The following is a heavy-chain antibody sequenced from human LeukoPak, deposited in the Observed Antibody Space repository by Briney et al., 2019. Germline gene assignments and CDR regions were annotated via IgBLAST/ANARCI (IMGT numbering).Heavy chain of an antibody. J-gene: IGHJ6*03. CDR1: GFTFSDYY. Sequence: PGGSLRLSCAASGFTFSDYYMSWIRQAPGKGLEWVSYISSSGSNIYYADSVKGRFTISRDNAKNSLYLQMNSLRAEDTAVYYCARDQLRYFDWLPSTPYYYYYMDVWGKGTTVTVSS. CDR3: ARDQLRYFDWLPSTPYYYYYMDV. CDR2: ISSSGSNI. D-gene: IGHD3-9*01. V-gene: IGHV3-11*04.